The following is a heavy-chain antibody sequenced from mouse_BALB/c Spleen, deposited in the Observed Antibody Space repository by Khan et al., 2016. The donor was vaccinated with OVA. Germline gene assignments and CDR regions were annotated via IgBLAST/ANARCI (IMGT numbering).Heavy chain of an antibody. V-gene: IGHV1S81*02. D-gene: IGHD1-1*01. Sequence: QVQLQQSGAELVKAGASVKMSCKASGYTFTSYWIHWVKQRLGQGLEWFAETNPTNGRTYYNEKFKSKATLTVDKSSSTAYMLLRGPTFEDSAVYYCARIKKIVATYFDYWGQGTTLTVSS. CDR2: TNPTNGRT. CDR3: ARIKKIVATYFDY. CDR1: GYTFTSYW. J-gene: IGHJ2*01.